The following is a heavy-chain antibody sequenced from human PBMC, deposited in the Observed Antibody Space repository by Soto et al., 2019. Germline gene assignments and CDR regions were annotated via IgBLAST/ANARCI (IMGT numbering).Heavy chain of an antibody. Sequence: QVQLVQSGAEVKKPGSSVKVSCKASGDTFTSYAIRWVRQAPGQRLEWMGGIIPIYGTANYSQKFQGRVTITAAKSPSTAYSELSSLRSEDTGVYYCARLVLYGSRGCGMDVWGQGTTVTVSS. V-gene: IGHV1-69*06. J-gene: IGHJ6*02. CDR1: GDTFTSYA. D-gene: IGHD3-10*01. CDR2: IIPIYGTA. CDR3: ARLVLYGSRGCGMDV.